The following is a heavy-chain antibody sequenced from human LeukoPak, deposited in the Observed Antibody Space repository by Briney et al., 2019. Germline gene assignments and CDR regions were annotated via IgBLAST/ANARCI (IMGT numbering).Heavy chain of an antibody. J-gene: IGHJ4*02. CDR1: GFTFGDYA. CDR2: IRSKVYGGTP. Sequence: GGSLGLSCTASGFTFGDYAMTWVRQAPGKGLEWVGFIRSKVYGGTPEYAASVKGRFTISRDDSKGIAYLQMNSLKTEDTAVYYCTRDQTPYYWGQGTLVTVSS. V-gene: IGHV3-49*04. CDR3: TRDQTPYY.